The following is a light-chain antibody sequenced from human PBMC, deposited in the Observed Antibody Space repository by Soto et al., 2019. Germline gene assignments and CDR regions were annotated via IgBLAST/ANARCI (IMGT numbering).Light chain of an antibody. CDR3: QQYCSSPWT. Sequence: DIVMTQSPDSLAVSLGERATINCKSSQRVLYSSSNKNYLAWYQQKPGQPPKLLIYWASTRESGVPDRFSGSGSETDFTLPISSLQAEDVGVYYCQQYCSSPWTFGQGTKVEIK. CDR1: QRVLYSSSNKNY. J-gene: IGKJ1*01. V-gene: IGKV4-1*01. CDR2: WAS.